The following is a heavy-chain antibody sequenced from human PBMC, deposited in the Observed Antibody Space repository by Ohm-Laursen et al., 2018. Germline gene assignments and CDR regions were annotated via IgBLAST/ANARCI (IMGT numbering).Heavy chain of an antibody. Sequence: SDTLSLTCTVSGGSISSYYWSWIRHPAGKGLEWIGRIYTSGSTNYNPSLESRVTISADTSKNQFSLRLTSVTAADTAVYYCARQDSGDYYFDYWGQGTLVTVSS. CDR2: IYTSGST. CDR1: GGSISSYY. J-gene: IGHJ4*02. D-gene: IGHD4-17*01. V-gene: IGHV4-4*07. CDR3: ARQDSGDYYFDY.